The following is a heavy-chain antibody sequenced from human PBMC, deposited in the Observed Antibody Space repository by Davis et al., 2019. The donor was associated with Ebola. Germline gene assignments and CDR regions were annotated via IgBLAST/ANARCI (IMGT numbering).Heavy chain of an antibody. V-gene: IGHV3-30*04. CDR1: GFTFSNYA. CDR2: IAHDGTNK. CDR3: ARTPVVAASYNWFDP. J-gene: IGHJ5*02. D-gene: IGHD2-15*01. Sequence: PGGSLRLSCAGSGFTFSNYAMHWVRQAPGKGLEWVGLIAHDGTNKHYGDSVRGRFTSSRDNSKNTLYLQMSSLRSEDTAVYYCARTPVVAASYNWFDPWGQGTLVTVSS.